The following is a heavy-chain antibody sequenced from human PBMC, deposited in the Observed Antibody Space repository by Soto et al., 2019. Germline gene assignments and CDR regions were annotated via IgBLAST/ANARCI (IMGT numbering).Heavy chain of an antibody. D-gene: IGHD2-2*02. CDR1: GFTFNTYV. CDR2: ISSSSSYI. V-gene: IGHV3-21*01. CDR3: ARAIAAYNFDY. J-gene: IGHJ4*02. Sequence: PGGSLRLSCAASGFTFNTYVMNWVRQAPGKGLEWVSSISSSSSYIYYADSVKGRFTISRDNAKNSLYLQMNSLRAEDTAVYYCARAIAAYNFDYWGQGTLVTVSS.